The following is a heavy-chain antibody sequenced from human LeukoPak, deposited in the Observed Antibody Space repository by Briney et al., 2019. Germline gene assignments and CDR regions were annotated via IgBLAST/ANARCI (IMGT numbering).Heavy chain of an antibody. CDR2: MDPSGSQK. Sequence: GGSLRLSCAASEFIFNRSWMNWVRQAPGKGLEWVANMDPSGSQKRYVDSVKGRFTISKDNPGTSLYLDMYDLRAEDTAIYYCAIWTSGNYWGQGTLVTVSS. J-gene: IGHJ4*02. CDR3: AIWTSGNY. CDR1: EFIFNRSW. D-gene: IGHD1-1*01. V-gene: IGHV3-7*01.